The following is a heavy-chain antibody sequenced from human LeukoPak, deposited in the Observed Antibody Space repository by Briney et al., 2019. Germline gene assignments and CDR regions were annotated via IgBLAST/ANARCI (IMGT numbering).Heavy chain of an antibody. Sequence: GGSLRLSCAASGFTFSSYWMSWVRQAPGKGREWVAVIWYDGSNKYYADSVKGRFTIARDNSKNTLYLQMNSLRAEDTAVYYCARSQRSYDFWSGDSDYWGQGTLVTVSS. CDR3: ARSQRSYDFWSGDSDY. J-gene: IGHJ4*02. CDR1: GFTFSSYW. D-gene: IGHD3-3*01. CDR2: IWYDGSNK. V-gene: IGHV3-33*08.